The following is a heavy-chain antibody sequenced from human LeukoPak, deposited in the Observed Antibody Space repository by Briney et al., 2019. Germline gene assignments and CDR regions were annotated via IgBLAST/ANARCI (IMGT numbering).Heavy chain of an antibody. Sequence: GGSLRLSCAASGFTFSSYSMNWVRQAPGKGLEWVSSISSSSSYIYYADSVKGRFTISTDNAKNSLYLQMNSLRAEDTAVYYCAVSRGYYYGMDVWGQGTTVTVSS. CDR1: GFTFSSYS. CDR2: ISSSSSYI. CDR3: AVSRGYYYGMDV. J-gene: IGHJ6*02. D-gene: IGHD3-10*01. V-gene: IGHV3-21*01.